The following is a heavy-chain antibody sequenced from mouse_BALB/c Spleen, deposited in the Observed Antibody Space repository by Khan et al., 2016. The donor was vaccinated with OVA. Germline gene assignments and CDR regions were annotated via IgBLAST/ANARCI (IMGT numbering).Heavy chain of an antibody. V-gene: IGHV5-9*02. D-gene: IGHD2-10*01. CDR2: ISSTGTST. J-gene: IGHJ3*01. CDR3: TRPSYYGNPWLTY. CDR1: GFAFNSYD. Sequence: EVELVESGGGLVKPGGSLKLSCEVSGFAFNSYDMSWVRQPPEQRLEWVATISSTGTSTYYPDSVKGRFTISRDTARNTLYLQMSSLRSEDTALYYCTRPSYYGNPWLTYWGQGTLVTVSA.